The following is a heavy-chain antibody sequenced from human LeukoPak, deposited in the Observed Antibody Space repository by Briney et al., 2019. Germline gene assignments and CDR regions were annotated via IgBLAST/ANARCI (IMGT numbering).Heavy chain of an antibody. CDR3: ASPSSGQSFDI. V-gene: IGHV3-53*01. CDR1: GFTVSSNY. J-gene: IGHJ3*02. D-gene: IGHD6-19*01. Sequence: GGSLRLSCAASGFTVSSNYMSWVRQAPGKGLEWVPIIYTGGNTDYADSVKGRFTISRDNSKNTLYLQMNSLRAEDTAVYYCASPSSGQSFDIWGQGTMVTVSS. CDR2: IYTGGNT.